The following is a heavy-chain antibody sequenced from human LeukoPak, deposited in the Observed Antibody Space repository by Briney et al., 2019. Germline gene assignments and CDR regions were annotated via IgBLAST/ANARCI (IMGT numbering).Heavy chain of an antibody. Sequence: ASVKVSCKASVYTFTGYYMQWVRQAPGQGLEWMGWINPNSGGTNYAQKFQGRVTMTRDTSISTAYMELSRLRSDDTAVYYCARDLRQGVMYYDSGAYYSHFAYWGQGTLVTVSS. CDR2: INPNSGGT. D-gene: IGHD3-22*01. J-gene: IGHJ4*02. CDR3: ARDLRQGVMYYDSGAYYSHFAY. CDR1: VYTFTGYY. V-gene: IGHV1-2*02.